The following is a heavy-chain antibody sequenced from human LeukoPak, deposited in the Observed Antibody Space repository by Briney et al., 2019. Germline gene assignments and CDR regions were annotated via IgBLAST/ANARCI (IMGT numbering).Heavy chain of an antibody. D-gene: IGHD3-22*01. Sequence: SETLSLTCAVYGGSFSGYYWSWIRQPPGKGLEWIGEINHSGSTNYNPSLKSRVTISVDTSKNQFSLKLSSVTAADTAVYYCARGPYYYDSSGYYYRPTRYFDLWGRGTLVTVSS. CDR1: GGSFSGYY. CDR3: ARGPYYYDSSGYYYRPTRYFDL. J-gene: IGHJ2*01. V-gene: IGHV4-34*01. CDR2: INHSGST.